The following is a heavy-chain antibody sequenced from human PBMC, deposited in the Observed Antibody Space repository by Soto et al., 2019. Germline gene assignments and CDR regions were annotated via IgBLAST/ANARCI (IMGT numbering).Heavy chain of an antibody. J-gene: IGHJ6*02. CDR2: ISSNGGTT. V-gene: IGHV3-64*01. D-gene: IGHD3-9*01. CDR1: GCTFSSYA. CDR3: ARGFYDILTGFRDYYYGMDV. Sequence: GGSLRLSCAASGCTFSSYAIHWVRQAPGKGLEYVSAISSNGGTTYYANSVKGRFTISRDNSKNTLYLQMGSLRAEDMAVYYYARGFYDILTGFRDYYYGMDVWGQGTTVTVS.